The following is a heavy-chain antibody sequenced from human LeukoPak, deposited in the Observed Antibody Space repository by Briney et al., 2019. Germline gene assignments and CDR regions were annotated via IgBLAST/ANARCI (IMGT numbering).Heavy chain of an antibody. CDR3: ARQPKYGDYVFDY. CDR2: IYYSGST. V-gene: IGHV4-59*08. Sequence: PSETLSLTCTVSGGSISSYYWSWIRQPPGKGLEWIGYIYYSGSTNYNPSLKSRVTISVDTSKNQFSLKLSSVTAADTAVYYCARQPKYGDYVFDYWGQGTLVTVSS. CDR1: GGSISSYY. J-gene: IGHJ4*02. D-gene: IGHD4-17*01.